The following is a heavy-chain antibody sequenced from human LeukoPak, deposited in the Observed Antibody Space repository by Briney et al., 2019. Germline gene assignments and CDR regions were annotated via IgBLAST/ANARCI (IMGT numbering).Heavy chain of an antibody. J-gene: IGHJ4*02. V-gene: IGHV3-64*01. CDR2: ISSNGGST. D-gene: IGHD3-22*01. CDR3: ARGPHAGYYDSSGYYPPFDY. CDR1: GFTFSSYA. Sequence: GGSLRLSCAASGFTFSSYAMHGVRQAPGKGLEYVSAISSNGGSTYYANSVKGRFTISRDNSKNTLYLQMGSLRAEDMAVYYCARGPHAGYYDSSGYYPPFDYWGQGTLVTVSS.